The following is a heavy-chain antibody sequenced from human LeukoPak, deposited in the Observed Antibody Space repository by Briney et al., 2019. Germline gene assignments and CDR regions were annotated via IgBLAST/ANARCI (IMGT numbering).Heavy chain of an antibody. CDR1: GFTFSSYG. Sequence: GGSLRLSCAASGFTFSSYGMHWVRQAPGKGLEWVAVISYEGSNKYYADSVKGRFTISRDNSKNTLYLQMNSLRAEDTAVYYCAKGTYYDILAGPPHLFDYWGQGTLVTVSS. V-gene: IGHV3-30*18. CDR3: AKGTYYDILAGPPHLFDY. D-gene: IGHD3-9*01. J-gene: IGHJ4*02. CDR2: ISYEGSNK.